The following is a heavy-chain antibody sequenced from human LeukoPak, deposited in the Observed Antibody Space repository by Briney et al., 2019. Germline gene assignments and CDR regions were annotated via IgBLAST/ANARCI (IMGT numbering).Heavy chain of an antibody. J-gene: IGHJ5*01. CDR2: IKQDGRDR. CDR1: GFTFINYY. V-gene: IGHV3-7*01. CDR3: VRDPRGDVRQFNWFEP. Sequence: PGGSLRLSCTASGFTFINYYMNWVRQAPGKGLEWVANIKQDGRDRFYGDSVEGRFTISRDNANNSLYLQKNSLRVEDTAVYYCVRDPRGDVRQFNWFEPWGQGTLVTV. D-gene: IGHD2-21*01.